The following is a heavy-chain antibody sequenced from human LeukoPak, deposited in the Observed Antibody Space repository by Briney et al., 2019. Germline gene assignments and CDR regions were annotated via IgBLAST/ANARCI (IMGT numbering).Heavy chain of an antibody. D-gene: IGHD3-22*01. CDR1: GYTFSNYY. J-gene: IGHJ1*01. CDR2: IKPSGGGT. CDR3: ARDHFDSSGHHYLLGYFEH. Sequence: GASVKVSCKASGYTFSNYYVHWVRQAPGQGLEWRGIIKPSGGGTSYALKFQGRVTLTRDTSTSTAYMELSSLRSEDTAVYYCARDHFDSSGHHYLLGYFEHWGQGTLVTVSS. V-gene: IGHV1-46*01.